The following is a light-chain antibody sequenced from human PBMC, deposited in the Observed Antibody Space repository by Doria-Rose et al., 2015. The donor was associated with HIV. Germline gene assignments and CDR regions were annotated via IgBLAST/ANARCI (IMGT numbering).Light chain of an antibody. CDR2: GNT. CDR1: SSNIGAGFD. V-gene: IGLV1-40*01. CDR3: QSYDSRLSVYV. Sequence: QSVLTRPPSVSGAPGQRVAISCTGSSSNIGAGFDVNWYQQFPRTAPKLLIHGNTNRPSGVPDRFSGSKSGTSASLAISGLRAEDEADYYCQSYDSRLSVYVFGTGTKVTVL. J-gene: IGLJ1*01.